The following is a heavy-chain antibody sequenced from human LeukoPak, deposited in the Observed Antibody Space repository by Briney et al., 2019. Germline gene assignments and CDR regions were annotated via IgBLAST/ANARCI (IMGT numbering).Heavy chain of an antibody. Sequence: GGSLRLSCAASGFTFSSYSMNWVRQAPGKGLEWVSSISSSSSYIYYADSVKGRLTISRDNAKNSLYLQMNSLRAEDTAVYYCARLRRSGYDYLYYFDYWGQGTLVTVSS. CDR3: ARLRRSGYDYLYYFDY. V-gene: IGHV3-21*01. CDR2: ISSSSSYI. CDR1: GFTFSSYS. J-gene: IGHJ4*02. D-gene: IGHD5-12*01.